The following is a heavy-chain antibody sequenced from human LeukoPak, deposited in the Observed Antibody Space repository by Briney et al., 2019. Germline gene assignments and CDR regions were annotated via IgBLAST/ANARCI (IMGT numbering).Heavy chain of an antibody. Sequence: ASVKVSCTASGGTFSSYAISWVRQAPGQGLEWMGRIIPILGIANYAQKFQGRVTITADKSTSTAYMELSSLRSEDTAVYYCARDSSGYRDAFDIWGQGTMVTVSS. V-gene: IGHV1-69*04. CDR1: GGTFSSYA. D-gene: IGHD3-22*01. CDR2: IIPILGIA. J-gene: IGHJ3*02. CDR3: ARDSSGYRDAFDI.